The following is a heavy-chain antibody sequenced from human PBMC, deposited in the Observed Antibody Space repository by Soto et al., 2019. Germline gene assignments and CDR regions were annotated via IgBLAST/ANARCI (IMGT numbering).Heavy chain of an antibody. CDR3: ARPVAGTGEVDY. CDR1: GFTFSRYA. V-gene: IGHV3-30-3*01. Sequence: QVQLVESGGGVVQPGRSLRLSCAASGFTFSRYAMHWVRQAPGKGLEWVAVISYDGSNKYYADSVKGRFTISRDNSKNTLYLQMNSLRAEDTAVYSCARPVAGTGEVDYWGQGALVTVSS. J-gene: IGHJ4*02. CDR2: ISYDGSNK. D-gene: IGHD6-19*01.